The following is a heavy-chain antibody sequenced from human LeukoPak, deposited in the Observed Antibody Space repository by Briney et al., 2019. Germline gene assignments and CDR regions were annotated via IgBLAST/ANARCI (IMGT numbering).Heavy chain of an antibody. CDR3: TALIDSSGYYPFDY. CDR2: IYHSGST. J-gene: IGHJ4*02. D-gene: IGHD3-22*01. Sequence: SETLSLTCAVSGGSISSSNWWSWVRQPPGKGLEGIGEIYHSGSTNYNPSLKSRVTISVDKSKNQFSLKLSSVTAADTAVYYCTALIDSSGYYPFDYWGQGTLVTVSS. CDR1: GGSISSSNW. V-gene: IGHV4-4*02.